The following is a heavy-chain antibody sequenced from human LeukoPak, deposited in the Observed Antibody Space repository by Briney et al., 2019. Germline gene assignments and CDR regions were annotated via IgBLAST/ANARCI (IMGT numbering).Heavy chain of an antibody. V-gene: IGHV3-13*01. D-gene: IGHD1-26*01. CDR3: ARAPPGELNAYFDY. Sequence: GGSLRLSCAASGFTVSSNYMSWVRQATGKGLEWVSAIGTAGDTYYPGSVKGRFTISRENAKNSLYLQMNSLRAGDTAVYYCARAPPGELNAYFDYWGQGTLVTVSS. CDR1: GFTVSSNY. J-gene: IGHJ4*02. CDR2: IGTAGDT.